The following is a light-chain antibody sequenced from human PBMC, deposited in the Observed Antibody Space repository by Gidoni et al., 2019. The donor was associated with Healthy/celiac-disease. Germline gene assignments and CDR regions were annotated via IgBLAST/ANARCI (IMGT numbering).Light chain of an antibody. CDR3: QQYNRYSRT. CDR2: KAS. J-gene: IGKJ1*01. Sequence: IQMTQSPSTLSASVGDRVTITCRASQSICSWLAWYQQKPGKAPKLLIYKASSLESGVPSRFSGSGSGTEFTLTISSLQPDDFATYYCQQYNRYSRTFGQGTKVEIK. V-gene: IGKV1-5*03. CDR1: QSICSW.